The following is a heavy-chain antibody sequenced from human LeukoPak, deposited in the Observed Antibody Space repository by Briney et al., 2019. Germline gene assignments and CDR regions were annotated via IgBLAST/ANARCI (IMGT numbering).Heavy chain of an antibody. Sequence: GASVKVSCKASEYTFTNYALHWVRQAPGQRLEWMGWTDGATGNTRFSQDFQGRLTITIDTSASTAYMELSSLRSEDTAVYYCARSPGGNARSWLDSWGQGTLVIVSS. D-gene: IGHD4-23*01. V-gene: IGHV1-3*02. CDR2: TDGATGNT. CDR3: ARSPGGNARSWLDS. J-gene: IGHJ4*02. CDR1: EYTFTNYA.